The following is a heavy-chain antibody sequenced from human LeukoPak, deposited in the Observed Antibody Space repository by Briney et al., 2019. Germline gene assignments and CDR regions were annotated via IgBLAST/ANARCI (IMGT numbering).Heavy chain of an antibody. V-gene: IGHV3-7*01. CDR3: AKGGVVPV. D-gene: IGHD2-2*01. Sequence: PGGSLRLSCAASGFTYGTYAVSWVRQAPGKGLEWVANIKQDGSEKYYVDSVKGRFTISRDNAKNSLYLQMNSLRAEDTAVYYCAKGGVVPVWGQGTLVTVSS. CDR1: GFTYGTYA. J-gene: IGHJ4*02. CDR2: IKQDGSEK.